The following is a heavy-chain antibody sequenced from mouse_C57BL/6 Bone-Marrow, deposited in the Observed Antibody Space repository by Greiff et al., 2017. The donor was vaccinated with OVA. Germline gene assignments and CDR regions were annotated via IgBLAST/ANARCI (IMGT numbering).Heavy chain of an antibody. Sequence: EVQLQQSGAELVRPGASVKLSCTASGFNIKDDYMHWVKQRPEQGLEWIGWIDPENGDTEYASKFQGKATITADPSSNTAYLQLSSLTSEDTAVYYCTRHYYGSSYYYAMDYWGQGTSVTVSS. CDR2: IDPENGDT. J-gene: IGHJ4*01. CDR3: TRHYYGSSYYYAMDY. V-gene: IGHV14-4*01. CDR1: GFNIKDDY. D-gene: IGHD1-1*01.